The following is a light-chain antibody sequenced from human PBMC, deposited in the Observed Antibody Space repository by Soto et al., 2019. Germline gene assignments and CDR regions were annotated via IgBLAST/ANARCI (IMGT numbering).Light chain of an antibody. J-gene: IGLJ2*01. V-gene: IGLV4-60*02. CDR1: SGHSSYI. Sequence: QPVLTQSSSASASLGSSVKLTCTLSSGHSSYIIAWHQQQPGKAPRYLMKLEVSGSYNTGSGVPDRFSGSSSGADRYLTISNLQFEDDADYYCETWDNNILVFGGGTKVTVL. CDR2: LEVSGSY. CDR3: ETWDNNILV.